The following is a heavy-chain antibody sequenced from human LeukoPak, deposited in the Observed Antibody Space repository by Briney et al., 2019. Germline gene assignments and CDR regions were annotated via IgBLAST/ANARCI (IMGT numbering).Heavy chain of an antibody. Sequence: ASVTVSCTASGYTFTSYYMHWVRQTPGQGLEWMGIINPSGGSTSYAQKFQGRVTMTRDTSTSTVYMELSSLRSEDTAVYYCARVYGVSGAFDIWGQGTMVTVSS. V-gene: IGHV1-46*01. J-gene: IGHJ3*02. D-gene: IGHD3-10*01. CDR2: INPSGGST. CDR1: GYTFTSYY. CDR3: ARVYGVSGAFDI.